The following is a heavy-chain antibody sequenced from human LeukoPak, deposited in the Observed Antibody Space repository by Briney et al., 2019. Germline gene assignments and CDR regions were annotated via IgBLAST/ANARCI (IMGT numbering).Heavy chain of an antibody. CDR3: ARPHGGNSDDY. CDR2: ISSSTI. CDR1: GFTLSSYS. V-gene: IGHV3-48*01. Sequence: GGSLRLSCAASGFTLSSYSMNWVRQAPGKGLEWVSYISSSTIYYADSVKGRFTISRDNAKNSLYLQMNSLRAEDTAVYYCARPHGGNSDDYWGQGTLVTVSS. D-gene: IGHD4-23*01. J-gene: IGHJ4*02.